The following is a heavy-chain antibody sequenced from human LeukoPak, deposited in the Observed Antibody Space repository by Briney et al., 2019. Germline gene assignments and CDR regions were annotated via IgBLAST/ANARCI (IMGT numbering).Heavy chain of an antibody. Sequence: SVKVSCKASGGTFSSYAISWVRQAPGQGLEWMGRVIPILGIANYAQKFQGRVTMTRNTSISTAYMELSSLRSEDTAVYYCARGSGLGELDYWGQGTLVTVSS. CDR2: VIPILGIA. CDR3: ARGSGLGELDY. V-gene: IGHV1-69*04. J-gene: IGHJ4*02. CDR1: GGTFSSYA.